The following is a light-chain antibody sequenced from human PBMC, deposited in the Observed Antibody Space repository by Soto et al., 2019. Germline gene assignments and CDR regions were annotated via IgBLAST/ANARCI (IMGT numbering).Light chain of an antibody. J-gene: IGKJ1*01. CDR3: QQYESSPRT. V-gene: IGKV3-20*01. CDR2: HIS. Sequence: ETVLTQSPGTLSLSPGERATLSCRASQSVGGSLAWYQQRPGQAPRLLVYHISNRATGIPDRFSASGSGTDFTLTISRLEPEDFAVYYCQQYESSPRTFGQGTKVEIK. CDR1: QSVGGS.